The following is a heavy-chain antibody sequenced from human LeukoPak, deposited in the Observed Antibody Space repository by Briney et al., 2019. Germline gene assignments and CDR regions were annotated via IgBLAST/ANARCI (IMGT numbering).Heavy chain of an antibody. CDR1: ASTFSGNW. J-gene: IGHJ4*02. Sequence: GGSLRLSCAASASTFSGNWMHWVRQAPGKGLEWVASIDQHGRDKHFLDSVKGRFTISRDNSKSSLYLQMNNLRAEDTAVYYCVRGSGWFFGFWGQGSLVTVSS. V-gene: IGHV3-7*04. D-gene: IGHD6-19*01. CDR3: VRGSGWFFGF. CDR2: IDQHGRDK.